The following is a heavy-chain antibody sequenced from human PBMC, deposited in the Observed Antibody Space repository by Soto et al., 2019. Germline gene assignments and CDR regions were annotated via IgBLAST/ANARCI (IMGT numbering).Heavy chain of an antibody. CDR1: GFTFDDYA. J-gene: IGHJ3*01. V-gene: IGHV3-9*01. D-gene: IGHD2-2*01. CDR3: TKGASTSCFSAFDL. Sequence: EVQLVESGGGVVQPGRSLRLSCSASGFTFDDYAMNWVRQAPGKGLEWVSSISWNSGNIVYADSVRGRFTISRDNAKTSLHLQMNSLRAEDTALYYCTKGASTSCFSAFDLWGQGTMVTVSS. CDR2: ISWNSGNI.